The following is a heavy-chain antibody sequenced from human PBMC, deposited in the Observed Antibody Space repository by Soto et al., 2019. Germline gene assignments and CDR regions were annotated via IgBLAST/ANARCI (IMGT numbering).Heavy chain of an antibody. CDR1: GFTSSDHD. CDR3: ATSTHPLGLDV. D-gene: IGHD7-27*01. V-gene: IGHV3-72*01. J-gene: IGHJ6*04. CDR2: TRNKGNDYIT. Sequence: EAQLVESGGALVQPGGSLRLSCAVSGFTSSDHDMNWVRQAPGKGLEWIGHTRNKGNDYITNYAAPVKGRFTISRDDSNSSLPLQMNRPKTEETAVYYCATSTHPLGLDVWAERTTVTLAS.